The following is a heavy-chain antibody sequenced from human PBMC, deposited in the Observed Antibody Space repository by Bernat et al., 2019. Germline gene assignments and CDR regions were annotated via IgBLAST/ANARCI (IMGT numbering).Heavy chain of an antibody. CDR2: ISYDGSNK. V-gene: IGHV3-30*01. D-gene: IGHD3-10*01. CDR1: GFTFSSYA. Sequence: QVQLVESGGGVVQPGRSLRLSCAASGFTFSSYAMHLVRQAPGKGLEWVAVISYDGSNKYYADSVKGRFTISRDNSKNTLYLQMNGLRAEDTAVYDCARDKDERFRDKGNWFAAWGQGTLVTVSS. CDR3: ARDKDERFRDKGNWFAA. J-gene: IGHJ5*02.